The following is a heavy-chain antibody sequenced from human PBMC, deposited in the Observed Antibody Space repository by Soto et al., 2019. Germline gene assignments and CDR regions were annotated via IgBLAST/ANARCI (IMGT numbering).Heavy chain of an antibody. CDR1: GGSISSSSYY. V-gene: IGHV4-39*01. CDR2: IYYSGST. Sequence: SETLSLTCTVSGGSISSSSYYWGWIRQPPGKGLEWIGSIYYSGSTYYNPSLKSRVTISVDTSKNQFSLKLSSVTAADTAVYYCARRVVAGMIGWFDPWGQGTLVTVSS. J-gene: IGHJ5*02. D-gene: IGHD6-19*01. CDR3: ARRVVAGMIGWFDP.